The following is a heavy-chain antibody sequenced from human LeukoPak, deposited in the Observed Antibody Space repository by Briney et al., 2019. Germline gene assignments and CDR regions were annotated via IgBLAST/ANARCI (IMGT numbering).Heavy chain of an antibody. D-gene: IGHD6-6*01. J-gene: IGHJ4*02. CDR2: LKQDGSGK. Sequence: GGSLRLSCAASGFTFNTYWMSWVRQAPGKGLEWVANLKQDGSGKYYVDSVKGRFTISRDNAKNSPYLQMNSLRVEDTAVYYCARDYRSSSGRSIDYWGQGTLVTVSS. CDR1: GFTFNTYW. CDR3: ARDYRSSSGRSIDY. V-gene: IGHV3-7*01.